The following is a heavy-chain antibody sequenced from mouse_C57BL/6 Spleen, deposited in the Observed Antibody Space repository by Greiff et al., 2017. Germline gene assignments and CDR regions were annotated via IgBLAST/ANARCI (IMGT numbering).Heavy chain of an antibody. CDR2: IYPRSGNT. D-gene: IGHD1-1*02. CDR3: ARKGGNPYYFDY. V-gene: IGHV1-81*01. J-gene: IGHJ2*01. Sequence: SGAELARPGASVKLSCKASGYTFTSYGISWVKQRTGQGLEWIGEIYPRSGNTYYNEKFKGKATLTADKSSSTAYMELRSLTSEDSAVYFCARKGGNPYYFDYWGQGTTLTVSS. CDR1: GYTFTSYG.